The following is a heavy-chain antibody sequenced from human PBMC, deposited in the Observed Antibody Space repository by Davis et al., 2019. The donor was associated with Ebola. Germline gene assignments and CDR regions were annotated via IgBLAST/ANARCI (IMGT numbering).Heavy chain of an antibody. V-gene: IGHV3-30*03. Sequence: GGSLRLSCAVSGFTFNNYLVHWVRQAPGQGREWLGFVSYDGNNQYYSDSVKGRFFVSRDNSKNTVYLQMNTLISEDTAVYYCARDTRWGSSASFDMWGQGTAVTVSS. J-gene: IGHJ3*02. CDR2: VSYDGNNQ. D-gene: IGHD7-27*01. CDR3: ARDTRWGSSASFDM. CDR1: GFTFNNYL.